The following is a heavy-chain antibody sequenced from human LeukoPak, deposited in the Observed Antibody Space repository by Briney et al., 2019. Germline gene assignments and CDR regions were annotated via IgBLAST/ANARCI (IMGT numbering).Heavy chain of an antibody. D-gene: IGHD3-9*01. Sequence: PGGSLRLSCAASGSTFSSYSMNWVRQAPGKGLDWVSLVYSGGDTFYSDSVKGRFIFSRDTSKNTLSLHMNSLSAEDSGLYYCARLLKRGVAFDLWGQGTMVTVSS. CDR1: GSTFSSYS. J-gene: IGHJ3*01. V-gene: IGHV3-66*04. CDR2: VYSGGDT. CDR3: ARLLKRGVAFDL.